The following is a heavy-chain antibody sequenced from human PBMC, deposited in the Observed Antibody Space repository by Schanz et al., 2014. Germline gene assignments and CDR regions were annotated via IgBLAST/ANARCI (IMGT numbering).Heavy chain of an antibody. CDR1: GYTFTSYY. V-gene: IGHV1-46*01. D-gene: IGHD6-13*01. CDR3: ARDGETAADCDY. Sequence: QVQLVQSGAEVKKPGASVKVSCKASGYTFTSYYMHWVRQAPGQGLEWMGIINPSGGSTSYAQKFQGRVAMTRDTSTSTVYMELSSLRSEDTAVYYCARDGETAADCDYWGQGTLVTVSS. J-gene: IGHJ4*02. CDR2: INPSGGST.